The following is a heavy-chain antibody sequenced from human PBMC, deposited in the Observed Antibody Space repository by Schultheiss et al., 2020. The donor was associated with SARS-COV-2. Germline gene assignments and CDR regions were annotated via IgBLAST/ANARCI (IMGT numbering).Heavy chain of an antibody. CDR3: ARNGATTDYYYYYYMDV. D-gene: IGHD5-12*01. J-gene: IGHJ6*03. CDR1: GYTFTSYG. CDR2: ISAYNGNT. V-gene: IGHV1-18*01. Sequence: ASVKVSCKASGYTFTSYGISWVRQAPGQGLEWMGWISAYNGNTNYAQKLQGRVTMTRDTSISTAYMELSRLRSDDTAVYYCARNGATTDYYYYYYMDVWGKGTTVTVSS.